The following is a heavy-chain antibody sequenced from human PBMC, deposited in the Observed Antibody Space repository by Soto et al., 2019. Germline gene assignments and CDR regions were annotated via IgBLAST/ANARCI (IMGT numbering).Heavy chain of an antibody. V-gene: IGHV4-30-4*08. Sequence: SETLSLTCTVSGGSISSGDYYWSRIHQPPGKVLEWIGYIYYSVSTYYNPSLKSRVTISVDTSKIQFSLKLSSVTAADTAVYYCASTGYCTNGVCDTPFDPWGKGTLITVS. CDR3: ASTGYCTNGVCDTPFDP. CDR2: IYYSVST. J-gene: IGHJ5*02. D-gene: IGHD2-8*01. CDR1: GGSISSGDYY.